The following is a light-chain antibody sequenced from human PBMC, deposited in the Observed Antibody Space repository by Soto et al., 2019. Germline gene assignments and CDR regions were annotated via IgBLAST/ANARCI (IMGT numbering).Light chain of an antibody. J-gene: IGKJ4*01. V-gene: IGKV3-20*01. CDR3: QQYDYSPPT. Sequence: EVRLSQSPCTLSLSPGERATLSCRASQSVSSNYLAWYQQKPGQAPRLLIYGASSRATGIPDRFSGSGSGTDFTLTISRLEPEDFAVYSCQQYDYSPPTFGGGTKVDI. CDR2: GAS. CDR1: QSVSSNY.